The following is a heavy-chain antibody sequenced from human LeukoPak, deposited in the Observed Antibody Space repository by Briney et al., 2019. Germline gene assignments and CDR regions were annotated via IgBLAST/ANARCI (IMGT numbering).Heavy chain of an antibody. Sequence: SETLSLTCTVSGGSISSYYWSWIRQSPGKELEWIGYIYYSGSTNYNPSLKSRVTMSVDTSKKQFSLKVSSVAAADTAVYYCARGPDYDVWSGYFHFDCWGQGTLVTVSS. V-gene: IGHV4-59*01. D-gene: IGHD3-3*01. J-gene: IGHJ4*02. CDR3: ARGPDYDVWSGYFHFDC. CDR1: GGSISSYY. CDR2: IYYSGST.